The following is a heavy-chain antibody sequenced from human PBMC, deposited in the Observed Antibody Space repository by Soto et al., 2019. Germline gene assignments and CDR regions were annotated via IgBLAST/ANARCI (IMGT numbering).Heavy chain of an antibody. CDR1: GGSFSGYY. D-gene: IGHD3-22*01. J-gene: IGHJ4*02. CDR2: INHSGST. CDR3: ARGPSGYYYGY. V-gene: IGHV4-34*01. Sequence: SETLSLTCAVYGGSFSGYYWSWIRQPPGKGLEWIGEINHSGSTNYNPSLKSRVTISVDTSKNQFSLKLSSVTAADTAVYYCARGPSGYYYGYWGQGTLVTVSS.